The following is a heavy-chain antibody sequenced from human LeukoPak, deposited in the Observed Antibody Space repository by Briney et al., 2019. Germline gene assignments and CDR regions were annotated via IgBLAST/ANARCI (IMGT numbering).Heavy chain of an antibody. CDR2: MYYDGGNK. V-gene: IGHV3-33*01. D-gene: IGHD1-26*01. Sequence: TGGSLRLSCAASGFTFSSYGMHWVRQAPDKGLEWMAIMYYDGGNKYYRDSVKGRFTISRDNSKNTLYLEMNSLRVEDTALYYCARDGAGGASGTFDYWGQGTLVTVSS. J-gene: IGHJ4*02. CDR3: ARDGAGGASGTFDY. CDR1: GFTFSSYG.